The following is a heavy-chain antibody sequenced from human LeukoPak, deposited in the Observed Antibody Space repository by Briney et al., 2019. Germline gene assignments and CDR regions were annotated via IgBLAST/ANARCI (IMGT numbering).Heavy chain of an antibody. CDR2: IYYSGST. Sequence: SETLSLTCTVSGGSISSSSYYWGWIRQPPGKGLEWIGSIYYSGSTYYNPSLKSRVTISVDTSKNQFSLKLSSVTAADTAVYYCARDHQDYYDSSGYYYGYWGQGTLVTASS. J-gene: IGHJ4*02. CDR1: GGSISSSSYY. CDR3: ARDHQDYYDSSGYYYGY. V-gene: IGHV4-39*07. D-gene: IGHD3-22*01.